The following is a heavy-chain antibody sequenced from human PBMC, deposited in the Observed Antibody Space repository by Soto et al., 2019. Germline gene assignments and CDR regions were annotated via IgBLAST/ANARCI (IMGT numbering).Heavy chain of an antibody. V-gene: IGHV1-8*01. J-gene: IGHJ3*02. Sequence: ASVKVSCKASGYTFTSYDINWVRQATGQGLEWMGWMNPNSGNTGYAQKFQGRVTMTRNTSISTAYMELSSLRSEDTAVYYCARGYCSSGSCYSYFDAFDIWGQGTMVTVSS. CDR2: MNPNSGNT. D-gene: IGHD2-15*01. CDR3: ARGYCSSGSCYSYFDAFDI. CDR1: GYTFTSYD.